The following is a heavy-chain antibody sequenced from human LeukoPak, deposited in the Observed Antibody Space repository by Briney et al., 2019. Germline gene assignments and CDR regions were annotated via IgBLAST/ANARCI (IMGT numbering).Heavy chain of an antibody. J-gene: IGHJ6*02. D-gene: IGHD2-15*01. Sequence: SQTLSLTCALSGDSVSSNSAAWNWIRQSPSRGLEWLGRTYYRSKWYNDYAVSVKSRITINPDTSKNQFSLQLNSVTPEDTAVYYCARDDSGVVGYYYYGMDVWGQGTTVTVSS. CDR2: TYYRSKWYN. CDR1: GDSVSSNSAA. V-gene: IGHV6-1*01. CDR3: ARDDSGVVGYYYYGMDV.